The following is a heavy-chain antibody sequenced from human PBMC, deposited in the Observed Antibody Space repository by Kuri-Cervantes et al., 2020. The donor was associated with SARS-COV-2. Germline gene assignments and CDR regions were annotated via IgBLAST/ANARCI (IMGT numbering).Heavy chain of an antibody. Sequence: GESLKISCAASGFTFSSYGMHWVRQAPGKGLEWVAFIRYDGSNKYYADSVKGRFTISRDNSKNTLYLQMNSLRAEDTAVYYCARDSKSRLAVVIARYYYGMDVWGQGTTVTVSS. D-gene: IGHD2-21*01. CDR2: IRYDGSNK. CDR3: ARDSKSRLAVVIARYYYGMDV. CDR1: GFTFSSYG. V-gene: IGHV3-30*02. J-gene: IGHJ6*02.